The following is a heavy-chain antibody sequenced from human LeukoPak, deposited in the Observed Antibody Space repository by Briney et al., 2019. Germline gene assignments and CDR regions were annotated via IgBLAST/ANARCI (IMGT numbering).Heavy chain of an antibody. CDR2: MYYSGSI. V-gene: IGHV4-39*01. CDR1: GGSISSSSYY. J-gene: IGHJ4*02. Sequence: PSETLSLTCTVSGGSISSSSYYWGWIRQPPGKGLEWIGNMYYSGSIYYNPSLKSRVTISVDTSKNQFSLNLNSVTAADTAVYYCARRTGYSYGFRHWGPGTMLTVSS. D-gene: IGHD5-18*01. CDR3: ARRTGYSYGFRH.